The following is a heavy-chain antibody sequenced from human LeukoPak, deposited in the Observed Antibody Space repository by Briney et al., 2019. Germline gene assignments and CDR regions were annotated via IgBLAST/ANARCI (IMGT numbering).Heavy chain of an antibody. CDR2: IYSGGST. Sequence: AGGSLRLSCAASGFSVSNNYMSWVRQAPGKGLEWVSVIYSGGSTYYADSVKGRFTISRDNSKNTLYLQVNSLRAEDTAVYYCARTVFYAFDIWGQGTMVTVSS. J-gene: IGHJ3*02. V-gene: IGHV3-53*01. CDR1: GFSVSNNY. CDR3: ARTVFYAFDI. D-gene: IGHD4-17*01.